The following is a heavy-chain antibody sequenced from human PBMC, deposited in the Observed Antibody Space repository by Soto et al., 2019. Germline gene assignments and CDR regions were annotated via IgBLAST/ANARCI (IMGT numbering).Heavy chain of an antibody. V-gene: IGHV1-69*06. D-gene: IGHD3-10*01. CDR3: ARLAAKMVRGVIHYYYNAMDV. J-gene: IGHJ6*02. CDR2: IIPISGTA. Sequence: QVKLVQSGAEVKKPGSSMKVSCKASGGTFSRYAISWVRQAPGQGLEWMGGIIPISGTANYAQKFKGRVTITADKYTSVAYMELSSLRSDDTAVYYCARLAAKMVRGVIHYYYNAMDVWGLGTSVTVSS. CDR1: GGTFSRYA.